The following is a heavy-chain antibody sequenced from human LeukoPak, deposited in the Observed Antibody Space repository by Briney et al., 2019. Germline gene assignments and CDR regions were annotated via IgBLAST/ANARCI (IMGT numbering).Heavy chain of an antibody. V-gene: IGHV1-18*01. CDR1: GYTFTSYG. CDR3: ARVPGVVVPAAILDY. CDR2: ISAYNGNT. Sequence: ASVKVSCKASGYTFTSYGISWVRQAPGQGLEWMGWISAYNGNTNYAQKFQGRVTMTRDTSISTAYMELSRLRSDDTAVYHCARVPGVVVPAAILDYWGQGTLVTVSS. D-gene: IGHD2-2*01. J-gene: IGHJ4*02.